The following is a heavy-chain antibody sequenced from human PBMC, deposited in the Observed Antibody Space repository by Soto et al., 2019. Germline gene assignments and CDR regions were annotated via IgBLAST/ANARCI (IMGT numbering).Heavy chain of an antibody. V-gene: IGHV4-59*08. Sequence: PSETLSLTCTVSGGSISSYYWSWIRQPPGKGLEWIGYIYYSGSTNYNPSLKSRVTISVDTSKNQFSLKLSSVTAADTAVYYCASGPWVGYDFWSGRRNYYGMDVWGQGTTVTVSS. D-gene: IGHD3-3*01. CDR3: ASGPWVGYDFWSGRRNYYGMDV. CDR2: IYYSGST. CDR1: GGSISSYY. J-gene: IGHJ6*02.